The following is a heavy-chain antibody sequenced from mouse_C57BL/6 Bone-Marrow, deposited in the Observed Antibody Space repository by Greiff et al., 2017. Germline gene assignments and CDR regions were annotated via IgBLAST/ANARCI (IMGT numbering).Heavy chain of an antibody. CDR2: ISSGGSYT. Sequence: VQRVESGGDLVKPGGSLKLSCAASGFTFSSYGMSWVRQTPDKRLEWVATISSGGSYTYYPDSVKGRFTISRDNAKNTLFLQMSSLKSEDTAMYYCARHPLPYYFDYWGQGTTLTVSS. CDR3: ARHPLPYYFDY. CDR1: GFTFSSYG. V-gene: IGHV5-6*01. J-gene: IGHJ2*01.